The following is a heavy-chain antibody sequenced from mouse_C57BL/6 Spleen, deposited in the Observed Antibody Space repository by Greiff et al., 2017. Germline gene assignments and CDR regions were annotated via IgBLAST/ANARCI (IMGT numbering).Heavy chain of an antibody. CDR3: ARAGTGDY. J-gene: IGHJ2*01. V-gene: IGHV1-26*01. Sequence: EVQLQQSGPELVKPGASVKISCKASGYTFTDYYMNWVKQSHGKSLEWIGDINPNNGGTSYNQKFKGKATLTVDKSSSTAYMGLRSLTSEDSAVXYCARAGTGDYWGQGTTLTVSS. CDR2: INPNNGGT. D-gene: IGHD3-3*01. CDR1: GYTFTDYY.